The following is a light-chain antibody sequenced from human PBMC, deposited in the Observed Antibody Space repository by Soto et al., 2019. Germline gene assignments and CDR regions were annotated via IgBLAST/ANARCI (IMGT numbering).Light chain of an antibody. CDR2: GAS. Sequence: ETVLTQSPATLSLSPGEIATLSCRASRSVSTYLAWYQQKPGQAPRLLIYGASNRATGIPARFSGSGSGTDFTRTISSLEPEDFAVYYCQQRSNWLTCGGGTKSEIK. V-gene: IGKV3-11*01. CDR1: RSVSTY. CDR3: QQRSNWLT. J-gene: IGKJ4*01.